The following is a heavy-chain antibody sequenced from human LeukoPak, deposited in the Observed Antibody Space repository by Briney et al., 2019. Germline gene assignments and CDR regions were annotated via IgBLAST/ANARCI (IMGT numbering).Heavy chain of an antibody. CDR1: GFTFSSYA. CDR2: ISSNEGST. J-gene: IGHJ4*02. V-gene: IGHV3-64*01. CDR3: AKDPRTSGWYGYFDY. Sequence: QAGGSLRLSCAASGFTFSSYAMHWVRQAPGKGLEYVSAISSNEGSTYYANSVKGRFTISRDNSKNTLYLQMGSLRAEDMAVYYCAKDPRTSGWYGYFDYLGQGTLVTVSS. D-gene: IGHD6-19*01.